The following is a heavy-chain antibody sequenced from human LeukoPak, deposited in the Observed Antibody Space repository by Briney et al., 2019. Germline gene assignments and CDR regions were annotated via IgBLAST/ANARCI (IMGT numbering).Heavy chain of an antibody. CDR2: INHSGST. V-gene: IGHV4-34*01. J-gene: IGHJ4*02. Sequence: SETLSLTCAVYGGSFSGYYWSWIRQPPGKGLEWIGEINHSGSTNYNPSLKSRVTISVDTSKNQFSLKLSSVTAADTAVHYCARGMYYDILTGYSNWGQGTLVTVSS. CDR1: GGSFSGYY. D-gene: IGHD3-9*01. CDR3: ARGMYYDILTGYSN.